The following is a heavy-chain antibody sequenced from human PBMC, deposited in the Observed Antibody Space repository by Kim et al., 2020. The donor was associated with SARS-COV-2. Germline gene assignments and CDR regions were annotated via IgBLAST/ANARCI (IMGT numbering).Heavy chain of an antibody. D-gene: IGHD6-13*01. J-gene: IGHJ6*02. Sequence: GGSLRLSCAASGFTFSSYAMHWVRQAPGKGLEGVAVISYDGSNKYYADSVKGRFTISRDNSKNTLYLQMNSLRAEDTAVYYCARDFKSSSWYYYYYYGMDVWGQGTTVTVSS. CDR2: ISYDGSNK. CDR1: GFTFSSYA. CDR3: ARDFKSSSWYYYYYYGMDV. V-gene: IGHV3-30*04.